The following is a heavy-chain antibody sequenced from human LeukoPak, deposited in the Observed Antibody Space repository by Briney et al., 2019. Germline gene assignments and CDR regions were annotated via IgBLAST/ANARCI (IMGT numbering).Heavy chain of an antibody. Sequence: SETLSLTCTVSGGSVSSGSYYWSWIRQPPGKGLEWIGYIYYSGTTYYNPSLRSRVTMSVDTSKNQFSLKLSSVTAADTAVYYCASTDGYPIQGPFDYWGQGTLVTVSS. J-gene: IGHJ4*02. V-gene: IGHV4-61*01. D-gene: IGHD5-24*01. CDR3: ASTDGYPIQGPFDY. CDR2: IYYSGTT. CDR1: GGSVSSGSYY.